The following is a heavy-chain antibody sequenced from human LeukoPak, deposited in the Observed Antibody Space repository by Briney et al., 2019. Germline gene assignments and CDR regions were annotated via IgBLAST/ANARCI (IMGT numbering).Heavy chain of an antibody. CDR1: GFTFSSYG. J-gene: IGHJ4*02. D-gene: IGHD6-13*01. CDR2: MSNDGSNK. Sequence: GGSLRLSCAASGFTFSSYGMHWVRQAPGKGLEWVAVMSNDGSNKYYADSVKGRFTISRDNAKNTQYLQMNSLRAEDTGIYYCVKSGIAAAGQRGYFGYWGQGTLVTVSS. V-gene: IGHV3-30*18. CDR3: VKSGIAAAGQRGYFGY.